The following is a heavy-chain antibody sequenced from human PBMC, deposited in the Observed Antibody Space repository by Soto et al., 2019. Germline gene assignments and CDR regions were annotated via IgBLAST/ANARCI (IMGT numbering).Heavy chain of an antibody. D-gene: IGHD6-6*01. CDR3: ARDPRYSSSFGEKADY. CDR1: GFTFSSYS. Sequence: GGSLRLSCAASGFTFSSYSMNWVRQAPGKGLEWVSSISSSSSYIYYADLVKGRFTISRDNAKNSLYLQMNSLRAEDTAVYYCARDPRYSSSFGEKADYWGQGTLVTVSS. J-gene: IGHJ4*02. CDR2: ISSSSSYI. V-gene: IGHV3-21*01.